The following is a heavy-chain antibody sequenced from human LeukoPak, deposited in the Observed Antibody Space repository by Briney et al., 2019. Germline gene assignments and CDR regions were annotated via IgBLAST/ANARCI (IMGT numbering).Heavy chain of an antibody. CDR2: IIPIFGTA. CDR3: ARGGGGANDY. V-gene: IGHV1-69*05. Sequence: ASVKVSCKASGGTFSSYAISWARQAPGQGLEWMGGIIPIFGTANYAQKFQGRVTITTDESTSTAYMELSSLRSEDTAVYYCARGGGGANDYWGQGTLVTVSS. D-gene: IGHD3-16*01. J-gene: IGHJ4*02. CDR1: GGTFSSYA.